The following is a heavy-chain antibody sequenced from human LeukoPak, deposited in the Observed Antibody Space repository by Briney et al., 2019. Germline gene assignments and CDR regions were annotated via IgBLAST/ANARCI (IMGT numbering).Heavy chain of an antibody. CDR2: ISSSSSYI. J-gene: IGHJ4*02. D-gene: IGHD6-19*01. V-gene: IGHV3-21*01. Sequence: GGSLRLSCAASGFTFSSYSMNWVRQAPGKGLEWVSSISSSSSYIYYADSVKGRFTISRDNAKNSLYLQMNSLRAEDMAVYYCARDTLVAVAGAHFDYWGQGTLVTVSS. CDR1: GFTFSSYS. CDR3: ARDTLVAVAGAHFDY.